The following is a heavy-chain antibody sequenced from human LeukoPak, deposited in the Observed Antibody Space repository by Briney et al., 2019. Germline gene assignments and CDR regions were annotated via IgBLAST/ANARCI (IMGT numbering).Heavy chain of an antibody. J-gene: IGHJ4*02. D-gene: IGHD6-19*01. V-gene: IGHV3-30*02. CDR2: IRYDGSNK. CDR1: GFTFSSYG. Sequence: PGGSLRLSCAASGFTFSSYGMHWVRQAPGKGLEWVALIRYDGSNKYYADSVKGRFTISRDNSQKTLYLQMNGLRAEDTTVYYCAKDGIYSSGSYYFDYWGQGTLVTVSS. CDR3: AKDGIYSSGSYYFDY.